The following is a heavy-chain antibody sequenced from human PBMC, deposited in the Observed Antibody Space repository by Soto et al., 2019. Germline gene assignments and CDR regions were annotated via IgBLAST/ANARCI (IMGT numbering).Heavy chain of an antibody. Sequence: EVQLVESGGGLVQPGGSLRLSCTASGFTFSSYSMNWVRQAPGKGLEWVSYIGGSSGTIYYADSVKGRFTISRDNAKNSLYLQMSSLRAEDTAVYYCAREGLSSNCLNWFDPWCQGTLVTVSS. D-gene: IGHD6-13*01. CDR3: AREGLSSNCLNWFDP. V-gene: IGHV3-48*01. CDR1: GFTFSSYS. CDR2: IGGSSGTI. J-gene: IGHJ5*02.